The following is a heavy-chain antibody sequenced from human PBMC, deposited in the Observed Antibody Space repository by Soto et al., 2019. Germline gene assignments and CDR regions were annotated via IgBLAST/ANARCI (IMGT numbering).Heavy chain of an antibody. V-gene: IGHV3-30-3*01. CDR1: GFTFSSYA. D-gene: IGHD2-21*02. J-gene: IGHJ4*02. Sequence: QVQLVESGGGVVQPGRSLRLSCAASGFTFSSYAMHWVRQAPGKGPEWVAVISYDGSNKYYADSVKGRFTISRDNSKNTLYLQMNSLRAEDTAVYYCARSYGGNSGGYFDYWGQGTLVTVSS. CDR3: ARSYGGNSGGYFDY. CDR2: ISYDGSNK.